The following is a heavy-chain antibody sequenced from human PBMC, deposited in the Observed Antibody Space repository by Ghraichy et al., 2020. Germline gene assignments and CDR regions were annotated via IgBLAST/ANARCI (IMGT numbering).Heavy chain of an antibody. J-gene: IGHJ4*02. CDR3: TRNKVKNDF. CDR1: GFTFNTYW. CDR2: IKQDGSEE. Sequence: GGSLRLSCAASGFTFNTYWMSWVRQAPGKGLEWAANIKQDGSEENYVDSVKGRFTISRDNAKNSLFLQMNSLRAEDTAVYYCTRNKVKNDFWGQGTLVIVSS. V-gene: IGHV3-7*01. D-gene: IGHD2-21*01.